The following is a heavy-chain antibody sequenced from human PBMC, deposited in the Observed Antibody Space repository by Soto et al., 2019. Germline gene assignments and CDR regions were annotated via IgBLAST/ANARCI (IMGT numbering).Heavy chain of an antibody. CDR3: ARERTFGDNKHNYMDV. V-gene: IGHV3-33*01. Sequence: QVQLVESGGGVVQPGRSLRLSCAASEFTFSRHGMHWVRQAPGKGLQWVGVIWSDGSNEVYADSVKGRFIISRDNSKNTLYLQMNSLRAEEKAVYYCARERTFGDNKHNYMDVWGTGITVTVSS. CDR2: IWSDGSNE. CDR1: EFTFSRHG. D-gene: IGHD3-10*01. J-gene: IGHJ6*03.